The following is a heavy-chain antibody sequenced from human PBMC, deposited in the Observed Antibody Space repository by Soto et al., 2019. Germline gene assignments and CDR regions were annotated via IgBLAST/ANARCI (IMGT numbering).Heavy chain of an antibody. CDR3: ARDIVHTRDKNWFDP. D-gene: IGHD5-12*01. CDR2: ISAYNGDT. Sequence: WASVKVSCKASGYTFNSYGITWVRQAPGQGLEWMGWISAYNGDTNYAQNFRGRVTMTTDTSTSTAYMELRSLRSDDTAMYYCARDIVHTRDKNWFDPWGQGTQVTVSS. V-gene: IGHV1-18*01. J-gene: IGHJ5*02. CDR1: GYTFNSYG.